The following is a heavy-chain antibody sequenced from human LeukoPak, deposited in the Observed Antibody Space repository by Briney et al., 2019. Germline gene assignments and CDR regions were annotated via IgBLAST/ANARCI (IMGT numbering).Heavy chain of an antibody. V-gene: IGHV3-11*01. D-gene: IGHD3-9*01. CDR3: AGSLAYYDILTGYLIGGSFDY. CDR2: ISSSGSTI. J-gene: IGHJ4*02. Sequence: GGSLRLSCAASGFTFSDYYMSWIRQAPGKGLEWVSYISSSGSTIYYADSVKGRFTISRDNAKNSLYLQMNSLRAEDTAVYYCAGSLAYYDILTGYLIGGSFDYWGQGTLVTVSS. CDR1: GFTFSDYY.